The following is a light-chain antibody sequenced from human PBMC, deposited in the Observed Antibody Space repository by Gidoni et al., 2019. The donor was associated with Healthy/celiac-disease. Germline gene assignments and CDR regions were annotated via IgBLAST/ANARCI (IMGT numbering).Light chain of an antibody. CDR1: SSDVGGYTY. V-gene: IGLV2-14*01. Sequence: QSALSQPAPVSGSPGPSITISFTGTSSDVGGYTYVSWYQQHPGKAPKLMIYDVSNRPSGGSNRFSGSKSGNTASLTISGLQAEDEADYYCSSYTSSSTPYVFGTGTKVTVL. CDR2: DVS. J-gene: IGLJ1*01. CDR3: SSYTSSSTPYV.